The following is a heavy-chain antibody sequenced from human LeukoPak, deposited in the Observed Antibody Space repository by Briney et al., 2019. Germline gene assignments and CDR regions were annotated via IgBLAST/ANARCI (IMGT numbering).Heavy chain of an antibody. CDR3: ARDQGNGYDLGY. J-gene: IGHJ4*02. CDR2: IYYSGST. D-gene: IGHD5-12*01. V-gene: IGHV4-59*02. CDR1: GGSVSSHY. Sequence: KPSETLSLTCTVSGGSVSSHYWSWVRQPPGKGLEWIGYIYYSGSTNYNPSLKSRVTISGDTSKNQFSLKLSSVTAADTAVYYSARDQGNGYDLGYWGQGTLVTVSS.